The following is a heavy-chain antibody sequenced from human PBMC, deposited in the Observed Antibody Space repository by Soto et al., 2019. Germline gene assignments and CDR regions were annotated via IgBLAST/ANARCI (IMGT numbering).Heavy chain of an antibody. Sequence: GESLKISFKGSGYTFSSYWISWVRQMPGKGLEWMGRIDPRDSETNYSPSFQGQVTFSTDTSISTAYLHWSSLKASDSGIYYCARSLPAYWKGWLDPWGQGTLVTVSS. D-gene: IGHD3-16*01. V-gene: IGHV5-10-1*01. CDR3: ARSLPAYWKGWLDP. J-gene: IGHJ5*02. CDR1: GYTFSSYW. CDR2: IDPRDSET.